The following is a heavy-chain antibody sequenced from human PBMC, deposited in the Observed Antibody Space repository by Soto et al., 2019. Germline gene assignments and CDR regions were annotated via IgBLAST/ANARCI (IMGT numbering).Heavy chain of an antibody. CDR1: GFTFSSYA. Sequence: GGSLRLSCVASGFTFSSYAMTWVRQAPGKGLEWVSAISGSGGSTYYADSVKGRFTISRDNSMDTLYLQMNTLRAEDTAIYYCAKVSSSWYAGFFDLWGQGTLVTVSS. CDR2: ISGSGGST. J-gene: IGHJ4*02. D-gene: IGHD6-13*01. CDR3: AKVSSSWYAGFFDL. V-gene: IGHV3-23*01.